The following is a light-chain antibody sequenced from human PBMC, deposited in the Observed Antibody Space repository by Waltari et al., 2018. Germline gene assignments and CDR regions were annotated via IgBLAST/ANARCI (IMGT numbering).Light chain of an antibody. Sequence: QSALTQPPSVSGSLGQTVSIPCTRSDPAVVDFDRVPWYRQSPGPAPKLLIYEVTGRPSGVSGRFSGSKSGNTASLTISGLQPDDEADYYCSSYIPRRTWVFGGGTTLTVL. CDR3: SSYIPRRTWV. V-gene: IGLV2-18*02. J-gene: IGLJ3*02. CDR1: DPAVVDFDR. CDR2: EVT.